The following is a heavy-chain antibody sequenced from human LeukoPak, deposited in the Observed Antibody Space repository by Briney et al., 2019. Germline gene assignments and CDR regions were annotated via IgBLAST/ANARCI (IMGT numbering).Heavy chain of an antibody. V-gene: IGHV3-43D*03. CDR3: AKDLAYYGSGSYHDRPFDY. CDR1: GFTFDDYA. D-gene: IGHD3-10*01. CDR2: ISWDGGST. J-gene: IGHJ4*02. Sequence: GGSLRLSCAASGFTFDDYAMHWVRQAPGKDLEWVSLISWDGGSTYYADSVKGRFTISRDNSKNTLYLQMNSLRAEDTAVYYCAKDLAYYGSGSYHDRPFDYWGQGTLVTVSS.